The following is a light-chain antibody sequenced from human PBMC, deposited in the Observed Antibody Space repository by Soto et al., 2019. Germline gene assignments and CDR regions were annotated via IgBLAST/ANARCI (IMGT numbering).Light chain of an antibody. CDR1: QSVLYSSNNKNY. CDR3: KQYYSTLLT. Sequence: DIVMTQSPDSLAVSLGERATINCKSSQSVLYSSNNKNYLAWYQQKPGQPPKLLIYWASTRESGVPDRFSGSGSGTDFTLTISSMQDEDVAVYYCKQYYSTLLTFGGGTKVEIK. J-gene: IGKJ4*01. CDR2: WAS. V-gene: IGKV4-1*01.